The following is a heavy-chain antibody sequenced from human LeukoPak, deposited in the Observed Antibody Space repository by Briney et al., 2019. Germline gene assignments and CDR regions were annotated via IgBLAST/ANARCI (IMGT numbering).Heavy chain of an antibody. Sequence: GGSLRLSCAASGFTFSSYAMSWVRQAPGKGLEWVGFIRSKAYGGTTKNAASVKGRFTISRDDSRSIAYLQMNSLKTEDTAVYYCTRRYNYDSSGYYYVRDSFDIWGQGTMVTVSS. CDR2: IRSKAYGGTT. CDR3: TRRYNYDSSGYYYVRDSFDI. D-gene: IGHD3-22*01. CDR1: GFTFSSYA. J-gene: IGHJ3*02. V-gene: IGHV3-49*04.